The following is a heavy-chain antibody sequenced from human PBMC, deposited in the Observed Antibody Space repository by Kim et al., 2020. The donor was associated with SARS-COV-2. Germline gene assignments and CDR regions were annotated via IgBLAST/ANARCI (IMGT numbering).Heavy chain of an antibody. CDR2: INHSGST. CDR3: ARQGNIVVVPAAKWFDY. J-gene: IGHJ4*02. CDR1: GGSFSGYY. D-gene: IGHD2-2*01. V-gene: IGHV4-34*01. Sequence: SETLSLTCAVYGGSFSGYYWSWIRQPPGKGLEWIGEINHSGSTNYNPSLKSRVTISVDTSKNQFSLKLSSVTAADTAVYYCARQGNIVVVPAAKWFDYWGQGTLVTVSS.